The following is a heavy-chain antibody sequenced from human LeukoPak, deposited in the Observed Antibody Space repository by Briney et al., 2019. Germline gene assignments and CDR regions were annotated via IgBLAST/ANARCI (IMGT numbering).Heavy chain of an antibody. V-gene: IGHV4-34*01. J-gene: IGHJ4*02. CDR1: GGSFSDYY. Sequence: SETLSLTCAVYGGSFSDYYWNWIRQPPGKGLEWIGEINQSGSTNYNPSLKSRVTLSVDTSKNQFSLRLSSVTAADTAVYYCARVTGYMTEDYFDYWGQGTLITVSS. CDR2: INQSGST. CDR3: ARVTGYMTEDYFDY. D-gene: IGHD6-13*01.